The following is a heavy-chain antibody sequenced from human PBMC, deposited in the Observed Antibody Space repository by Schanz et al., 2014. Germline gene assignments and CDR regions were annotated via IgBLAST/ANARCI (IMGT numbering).Heavy chain of an antibody. CDR3: AKGSMAARPLLPTDYYFYGTDI. CDR2: IWYDGTDR. J-gene: IGHJ6*02. D-gene: IGHD6-6*01. Sequence: QLQLQESGPGLVKPSETLSLTCSVSGGSISSSGYYWGWIRQAPGKGLEWVAVIWYDGTDRYYADSVKGRFTISRDNSKNTLYLQMNSLRAEDTAVYYCAKGSMAARPLLPTDYYFYGTDIWGQGTTVTVSS. CDR1: GGSISSSG. V-gene: IGHV3-33*06.